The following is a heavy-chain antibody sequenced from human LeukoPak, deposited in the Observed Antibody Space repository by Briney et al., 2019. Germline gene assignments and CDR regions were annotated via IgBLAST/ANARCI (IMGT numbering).Heavy chain of an antibody. J-gene: IGHJ4*02. CDR1: GFTFSSYA. Sequence: GGSLRLSCAASGFTFSSYAMSWLRQAPGKGLEWVSAISGSGGSTYYAAPVKGRFTISRDNSKNTLYLQMNSLRAEDTAVYYCAKDRYYGSGSYYNPIPDYWGQGTLVTVSS. V-gene: IGHV3-23*01. D-gene: IGHD3-10*01. CDR3: AKDRYYGSGSYYNPIPDY. CDR2: ISGSGGST.